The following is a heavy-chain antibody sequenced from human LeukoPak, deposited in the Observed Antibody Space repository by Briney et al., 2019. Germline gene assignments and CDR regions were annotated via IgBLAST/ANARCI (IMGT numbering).Heavy chain of an antibody. V-gene: IGHV3-20*04. CDR1: GFTFDDYG. CDR3: AVTTVTTFFVPSDY. CDR2: INWNGGST. Sequence: GGSLRLSCAASGFTFDDYGMSWVRQAPGKGLEWVSGINWNGGSTVYADSVKGRFTISRDNAKNSLYLQMNSLRAEDTALYYCAVTTVTTFFVPSDYWGQGTLVTLSS. J-gene: IGHJ4*02. D-gene: IGHD4-17*01.